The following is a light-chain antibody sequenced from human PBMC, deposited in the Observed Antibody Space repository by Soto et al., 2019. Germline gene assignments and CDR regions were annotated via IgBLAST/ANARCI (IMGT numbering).Light chain of an antibody. CDR2: AAS. CDR3: LQTYSTWT. V-gene: IGKV1-39*01. Sequence: DIQMTQSPTSLSASVGDRVTVTCRASQSISNNLSWYQQKPGKAPRLLIYAASSLQSGVPSRFSGSGSGTDFTLTISSLQPEDFATYCCLQTYSTWTFGQGTKVEIK. J-gene: IGKJ1*01. CDR1: QSISNN.